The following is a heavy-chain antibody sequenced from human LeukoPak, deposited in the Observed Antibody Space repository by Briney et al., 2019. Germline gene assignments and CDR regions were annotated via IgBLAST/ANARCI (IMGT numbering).Heavy chain of an antibody. CDR1: GFTFSSYA. D-gene: IGHD3-22*01. CDR3: ARVDPYYYDSSGYLDVRDY. V-gene: IGHV3-30*04. Sequence: PGRSLRPSCAASGFTFSSYAMHWVRQAPGKGLEWVAVISYDGSNKYYADSVKGRFTISRDNSKNTLYLQMNSLRAEDTAVYYCARVDPYYYDSSGYLDVRDYWGQGTLVTVSS. J-gene: IGHJ4*02. CDR2: ISYDGSNK.